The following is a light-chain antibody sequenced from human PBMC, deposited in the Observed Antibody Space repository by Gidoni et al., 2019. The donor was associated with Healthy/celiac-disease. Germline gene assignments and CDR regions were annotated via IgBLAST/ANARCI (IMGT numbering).Light chain of an antibody. Sequence: QSALTQRASVSGSPVRSLTISCTGTSSYVGVYNYVSWYQQHPGKAPKLMIYDVSNRPSGVSNRFSGSKSGNTASLTISGLQAEDEADYYCSSYTSSSTPWVFGGGTKLTVL. CDR1: SSYVGVYNY. J-gene: IGLJ3*02. V-gene: IGLV2-14*01. CDR2: DVS. CDR3: SSYTSSSTPWV.